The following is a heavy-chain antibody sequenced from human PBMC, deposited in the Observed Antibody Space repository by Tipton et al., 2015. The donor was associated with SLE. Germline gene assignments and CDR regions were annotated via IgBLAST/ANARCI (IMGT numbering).Heavy chain of an antibody. CDR3: ARGMGENAFDI. CDR2: ISSSGSTI. Sequence: SLRLSCVASGLRFDDYGMSWIRQAPGKGLEWVSYISSSGSTIYYADSVKGRFTISRDNAKNSLYLQMNSLRAEDTAVYYCARGMGENAFDIWGQGTMVTVSS. V-gene: IGHV3-11*01. D-gene: IGHD3-16*01. J-gene: IGHJ3*02. CDR1: GLRFDDYG.